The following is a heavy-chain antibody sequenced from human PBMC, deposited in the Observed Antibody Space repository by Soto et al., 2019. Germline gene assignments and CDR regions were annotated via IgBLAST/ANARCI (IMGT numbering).Heavy chain of an antibody. J-gene: IGHJ5*02. V-gene: IGHV4-30-4*01. CDR3: ASGYYYGSGSWFDP. CDR2: IYYSGRT. Sequence: SETLSLTCTVSGGSISSGDYYWSWIRQPPGKGLEWIGYIYYSGRTYYNPSLKSRVTISVDTSKNHFSLKLSSVTAADTGVYSCASGYYYGSGSWFDPWGQGTLVTVSS. CDR1: GGSISSGDYY. D-gene: IGHD3-10*01.